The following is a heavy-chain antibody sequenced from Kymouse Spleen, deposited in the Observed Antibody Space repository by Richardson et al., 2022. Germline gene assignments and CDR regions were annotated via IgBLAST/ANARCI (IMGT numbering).Heavy chain of an antibody. D-gene: IGHD2-8*01. CDR3: ARPSGYCTNGVCYDWFDP. V-gene: IGHV4-39*01. CDR2: IYYSGST. CDR1: GGSISSSSYY. Sequence: QLQLQESGPGLVKPSETLSLTCTVSGGSISSSSYYWGWIRQPPGKGLEWIGSIYYSGSTYYNPSLKSRVTISVDTSKNQFSLKLSSVTAADTAVYYCARPSGYCTNGVCYDWFDPWGQGTLVTVSS. J-gene: IGHJ5*02.